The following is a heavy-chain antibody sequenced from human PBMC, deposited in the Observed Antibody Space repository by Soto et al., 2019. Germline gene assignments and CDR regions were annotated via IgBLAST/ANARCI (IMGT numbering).Heavy chain of an antibody. Sequence: GGSLRLSCVASGFTFNTYWMSWVRQAPGKGLEWVANIKEGGSDKYYVDSVKGRFTISRDNAKNLLYLQMNSPGAGDTAMYYCARFTRGSSGDYWGQGTLVTVSS. CDR2: IKEGGSDK. CDR1: GFTFNTYW. CDR3: ARFTRGSSGDY. J-gene: IGHJ4*02. D-gene: IGHD6-25*01. V-gene: IGHV3-7*01.